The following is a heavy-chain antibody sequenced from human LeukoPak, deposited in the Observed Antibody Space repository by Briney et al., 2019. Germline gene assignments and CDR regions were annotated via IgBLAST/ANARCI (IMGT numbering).Heavy chain of an antibody. V-gene: IGHV3-48*03. D-gene: IGHD3-3*02. Sequence: PGGSLRISCAASGFTISSYEMTWVRQAPGKGLEWISYISTSGSAIYYADSVKGRFTISRDNAKNSLYMQMNSLRVEDTAVYYCAKQGRRATLGIWGQGTMVTVSS. J-gene: IGHJ3*02. CDR3: AKQGRRATLGI. CDR2: ISTSGSAI. CDR1: GFTISSYE.